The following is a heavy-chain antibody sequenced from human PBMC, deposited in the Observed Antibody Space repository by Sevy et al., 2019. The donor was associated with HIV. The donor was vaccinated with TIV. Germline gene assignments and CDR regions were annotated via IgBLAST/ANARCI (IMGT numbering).Heavy chain of an antibody. CDR3: VIGRDCTTATCRNNWFDP. Sequence: GGSLRLSCAASGITVSSNYMSWVRQTPGKRLEWVAVIYSGGTIYYADSVKGRFTISRDNSKNTLNLQMNSLRAEETAVYYCVIGRDCTTATCRNNWFDPWGHGTLVTVSS. CDR1: GITVSSNY. J-gene: IGHJ5*02. CDR2: IYSGGTI. V-gene: IGHV3-66*01. D-gene: IGHD2-8*01.